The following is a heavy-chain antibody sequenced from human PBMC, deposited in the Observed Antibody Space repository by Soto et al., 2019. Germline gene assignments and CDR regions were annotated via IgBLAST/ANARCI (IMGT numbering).Heavy chain of an antibody. J-gene: IGHJ4*02. D-gene: IGHD5-18*01. CDR3: ARGTLDTAMLPYSSDY. CDR1: GFTFSSYA. CDR2: ISYDGSNK. V-gene: IGHV3-30-3*01. Sequence: GGSLRLSCAASGFTFSSYAMHWVRQAPGKGLEWVAVISYDGSNKYYADSVKGRFTISRDNSKNTLYLQMNSLRAEDTAVYYCARGTLDTAMLPYSSDYWGQGPLVTLSS.